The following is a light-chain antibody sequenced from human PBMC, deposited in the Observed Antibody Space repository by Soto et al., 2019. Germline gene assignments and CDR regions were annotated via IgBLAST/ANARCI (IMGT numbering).Light chain of an antibody. J-gene: IGKJ1*01. Sequence: DIQMTQSPSSLSASVGDRVTITCPASQSIARYLTWYQQKPGKAPKVXXYDASSLQSGVPSRFSGSGSGTDFTLNITRLEPEDSAVYYCLQHSGTSTKTFGQGTKVDIK. V-gene: IGKV1-39*01. CDR1: QSIARY. CDR2: DAS. CDR3: LQHSGTSTKT.